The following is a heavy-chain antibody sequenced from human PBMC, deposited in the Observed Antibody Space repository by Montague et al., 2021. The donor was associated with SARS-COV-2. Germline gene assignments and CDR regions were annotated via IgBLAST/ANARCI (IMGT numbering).Heavy chain of an antibody. CDR2: ISSSSSYI. Sequence: SLRLSCAASGFTFSSYSMNWVRQAPGKGLEWVSSISSSSSYIYYADSVKGRFTISRDNAMNSLYLQMNSLRAEDTAVYYCARDFNYYYYYGMDVWGQGTTVTVSS. CDR3: ARDFNYYYYYGMDV. V-gene: IGHV3-21*01. J-gene: IGHJ6*02. CDR1: GFTFSSYS.